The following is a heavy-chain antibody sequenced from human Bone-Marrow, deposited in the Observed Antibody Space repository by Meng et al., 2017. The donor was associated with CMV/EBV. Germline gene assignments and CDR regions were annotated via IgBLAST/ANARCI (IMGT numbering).Heavy chain of an antibody. V-gene: IGHV1-69*10. CDR3: ARGGGTTGRGRPAASVAAWIQLWSRYDAFDI. CDR2: IIPILGIA. J-gene: IGHJ3*02. Sequence: SVKVSCKASGGTFSSYAISWVRQAPGQGLEWMGGIIPILGIANYAQKFQGRVTITADKSTSTAYMELSSLRSEDTAVYYCARGGGTTGRGRPAASVAAWIQLWSRYDAFDIWGQGTMVTVSS. D-gene: IGHD5-18*01. CDR1: GGTFSSYA.